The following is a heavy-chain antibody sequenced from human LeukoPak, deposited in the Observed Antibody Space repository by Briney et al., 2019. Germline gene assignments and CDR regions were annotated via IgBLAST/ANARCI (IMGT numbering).Heavy chain of an antibody. Sequence: SETLSLTCTVSGGSISSGSYYWSWIRQPAGKGLEWIGRIYTSGSTNYNPSLKSRVTISVDTSKNQFSLKLSSVTGADTVVYYCARITYYDFWSGYYTFDYWGQGTLVTVCS. V-gene: IGHV4-61*02. CDR1: GGSISSGSYY. J-gene: IGHJ4*02. D-gene: IGHD3-3*01. CDR2: IYTSGST. CDR3: ARITYYDFWSGYYTFDY.